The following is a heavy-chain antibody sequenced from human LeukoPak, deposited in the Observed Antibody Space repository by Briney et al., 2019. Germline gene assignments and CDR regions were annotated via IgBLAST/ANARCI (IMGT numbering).Heavy chain of an antibody. CDR1: GFNFSSYG. CDR3: AKDRYSSGWYSDFDY. J-gene: IGHJ4*02. CDR2: ISDDGSNK. Sequence: GRSLRLSCAASGFNFSSYGMHWVRQAPGKGLEWVAVISDDGSNKYYGDSVEGRFTISRDNSKNTVYLQMNSPRAEDTAVYYCAKDRYSSGWYSDFDYWGQGTLVTVSS. V-gene: IGHV3-30*18. D-gene: IGHD6-19*01.